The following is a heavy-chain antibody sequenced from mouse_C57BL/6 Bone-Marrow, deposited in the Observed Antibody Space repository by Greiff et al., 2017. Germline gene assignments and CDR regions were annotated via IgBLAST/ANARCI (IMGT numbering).Heavy chain of an antibody. J-gene: IGHJ1*03. V-gene: IGHV1-55*01. CDR2: IYPGSGST. Sequence: VQLQQSGAELVKPGASVKMSCKASGYTFTSYWITWVKQRPGQGLEWIGDIYPGSGSTNYNEKFKSKATLTVDTSSSTAYMQLSSLTSEDSAVYYCARWLYWYFDVWGTGTTVTVSS. CDR1: GYTFTSYW. CDR3: ARWLYWYFDV.